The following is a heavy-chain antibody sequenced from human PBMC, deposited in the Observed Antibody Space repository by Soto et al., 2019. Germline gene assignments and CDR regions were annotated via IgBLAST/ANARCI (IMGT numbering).Heavy chain of an antibody. D-gene: IGHD3-10*01. CDR3: AKAKGSFDHTGPDQ. J-gene: IGHJ4*02. CDR2: FGVDYVT. CDR1: GFRFSNYA. Sequence: EVQLLESGGGLRQPGGSLRLPCATSGFRFSNYAMSWVRQAPGKGLEWVSGFGVDYVTYYADSVRGRFTISRDNSKNTLYLQMNSLTAEDTALYYCAKAKGSFDHTGPDQWGQGTLVTVSS. V-gene: IGHV3-23*01.